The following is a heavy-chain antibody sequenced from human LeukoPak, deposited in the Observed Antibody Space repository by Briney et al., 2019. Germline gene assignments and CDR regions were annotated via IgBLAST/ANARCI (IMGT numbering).Heavy chain of an antibody. CDR1: GFTFSSYG. Sequence: PGGSLRLSCAASGFTFSSYGIHWVRQAPGKGLEWVAAISYDGNNKYYADSVKGRFTISRDNSKSTLYLQMNSLRVEDTAVYYCARGPVVPAAVDFNAWGQGCLVSVSS. D-gene: IGHD2-2*01. V-gene: IGHV3-30*03. CDR2: ISYDGNNK. CDR3: ARGPVVPAAVDFNA. J-gene: IGHJ4*02.